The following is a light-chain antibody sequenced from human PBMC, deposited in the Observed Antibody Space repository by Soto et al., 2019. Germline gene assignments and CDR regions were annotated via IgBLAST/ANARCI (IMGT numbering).Light chain of an antibody. Sequence: EIGLTQSPGTLSLSPGERATLSCRASQSVSSSYLAWYQQKPGQDPRLLIYGASIRATSIPDRFSGSGSGTDFTLPSSRLEPEDFAVYYWQQYGSSPNTFGQGTKLEIK. CDR3: QQYGSSPNT. CDR2: GAS. J-gene: IGKJ2*01. CDR1: QSVSSSY. V-gene: IGKV3-20*01.